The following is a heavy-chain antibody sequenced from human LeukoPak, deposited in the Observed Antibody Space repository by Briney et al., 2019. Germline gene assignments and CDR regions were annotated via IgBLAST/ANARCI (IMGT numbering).Heavy chain of an antibody. D-gene: IGHD5-18*01. CDR1: GGSISRSSYY. CDR2: IYNSGNT. Sequence: PSETLSLTCSVSGGSISRSSYYWGWIRQTPGKGLEWIGSIYNSGNTYYKSSLKSRVTMSVDTSKNQFSLKLSSVTAADTAVYYCARGLRERGYSYGYYWGKGTTVTVSS. J-gene: IGHJ6*04. V-gene: IGHV4-39*07. CDR3: ARGLRERGYSYGYY.